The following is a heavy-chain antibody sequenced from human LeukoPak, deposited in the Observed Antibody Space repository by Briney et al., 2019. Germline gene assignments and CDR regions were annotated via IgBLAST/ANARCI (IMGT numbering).Heavy chain of an antibody. CDR2: INPNSGGT. CDR1: GYTFTSYD. V-gene: IGHV1-2*02. J-gene: IGHJ4*02. CDR3: ARVGYSSSRLFDY. Sequence: ASVKVSCKASGYTFTSYDINWVRQATGQGLEWMGWINPNSGGTNYAQKFQGRVTMTRDTSISTAYMELSRLRSDDTAVYYCARVGYSSSRLFDYWGQGTLVTVSS. D-gene: IGHD6-6*01.